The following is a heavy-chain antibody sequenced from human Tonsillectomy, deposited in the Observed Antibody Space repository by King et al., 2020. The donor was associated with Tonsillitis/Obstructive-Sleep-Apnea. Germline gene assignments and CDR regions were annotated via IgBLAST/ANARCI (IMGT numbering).Heavy chain of an antibody. V-gene: IGHV3-33*01. CDR1: GFTFSSYG. CDR3: ARGDIDQTIPLGY. D-gene: IGHD3-3*01. CDR2: IWYDGSNK. Sequence: VQLVESGGGVVQPGRSLRLSCAASGFTFSSYGMHWVRQAPGKGLEWVAVIWYDGSNKYYADSVKGRFTISRDNSKNTLYLQMNSLRAEDTAVYYCARGDIDQTIPLGYWGQGTLVTVSS. J-gene: IGHJ4*02.